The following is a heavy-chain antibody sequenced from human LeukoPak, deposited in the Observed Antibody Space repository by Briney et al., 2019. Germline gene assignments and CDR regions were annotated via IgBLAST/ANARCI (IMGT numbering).Heavy chain of an antibody. Sequence: SETLSLTCAVYGGSFSGYYWSWIRQPPGKGLEWIGEINHSGSTNYNPSLKSRVTISVDTSKNQFSLKLSSVTAADTAVYYCARGSSFTVDYWGQGTLSPSPQ. J-gene: IGHJ4*02. CDR3: ARGSSFTVDY. V-gene: IGHV4-34*01. CDR2: INHSGST. D-gene: IGHD3-16*02. CDR1: GGSFSGYY.